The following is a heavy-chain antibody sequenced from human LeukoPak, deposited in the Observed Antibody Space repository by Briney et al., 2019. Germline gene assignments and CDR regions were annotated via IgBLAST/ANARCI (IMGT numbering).Heavy chain of an antibody. CDR3: ARAPAARYCTNGVCYTPTYYYYMDV. CDR2: IYHSGST. V-gene: IGHV4-38-2*02. D-gene: IGHD2-8*01. Sequence: PSETLSLTCTVSGYSISSGYYWGWIRQPPGKGLEWIGSIYHSGSTYYNPSLKSRVTISVDTSKNQSSLKLSSVTAADTAVYYCARAPAARYCTNGVCYTPTYYYYMDVWGKGTTVTVSS. CDR1: GYSISSGYY. J-gene: IGHJ6*03.